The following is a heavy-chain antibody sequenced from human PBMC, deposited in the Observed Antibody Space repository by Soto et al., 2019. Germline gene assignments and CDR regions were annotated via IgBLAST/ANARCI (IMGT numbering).Heavy chain of an antibody. CDR3: ARGLGLYYFDY. D-gene: IGHD1-26*01. V-gene: IGHV1-24*01. CDR1: GYTRTELS. CDR2: FDPEDGET. Sequence: ASVKVSCKGSGYTRTELSMHGVRQAPGKGLEWMGGFDPEDGETIYAQKFQGRVTMTEDTSTDTAYMELRSLRSEDTAVYYCARGLGLYYFDYWGQGTLVTVSS. J-gene: IGHJ4*02.